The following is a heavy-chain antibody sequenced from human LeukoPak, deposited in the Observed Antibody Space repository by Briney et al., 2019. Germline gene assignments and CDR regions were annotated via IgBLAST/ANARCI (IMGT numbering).Heavy chain of an antibody. V-gene: IGHV3-43*02. CDR2: ISGDGGTT. Sequence: GGSLRPSCAASGFTFDDCAMHWVRQVPGKGLEWVSFISGDGGTTYYADSVKGRFTISRDNSKNYLYLQMNSLGTEDSALYYCAKDGRWLKVGYSYHGVDVWGQGTTVTVSS. CDR3: AKDGRWLKVGYSYHGVDV. D-gene: IGHD5-24*01. CDR1: GFTFDDCA. J-gene: IGHJ6*02.